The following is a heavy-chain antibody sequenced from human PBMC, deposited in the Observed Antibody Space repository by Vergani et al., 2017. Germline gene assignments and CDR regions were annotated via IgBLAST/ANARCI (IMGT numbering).Heavy chain of an antibody. CDR3: ARYWECYYMDV. Sequence: EVQLVESGGGLVQPGGSLRLSCAASGFTLSDHVMDWARQGPGKGLEWVGRSRNKARSYNTEYSASVKGRFTISRDDSRNSLYLQMNSLKTEDTAVYYCARYWECYYMDVWGKGSTVTVSS. CDR1: GFTLSDHV. V-gene: IGHV3-72*01. D-gene: IGHD2-8*02. CDR2: SRNKARSYNT. J-gene: IGHJ6*03.